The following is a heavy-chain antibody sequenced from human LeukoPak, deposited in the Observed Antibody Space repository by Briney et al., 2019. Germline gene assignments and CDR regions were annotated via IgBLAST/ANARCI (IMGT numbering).Heavy chain of an antibody. Sequence: SETLSLTCTVSGGSVISGSYYWSWIRQPPGKGLEWIGYIYYSGSTNYNPSLKSRVTISVDTSKNQFSLKLSSVTAADTAVYYCARDYYDFWSGYSGNDAFDIWGQGTMVTVSS. CDR3: ARDYYDFWSGYSGNDAFDI. V-gene: IGHV4-61*01. J-gene: IGHJ3*02. CDR1: GGSVISGSYY. D-gene: IGHD3-3*01. CDR2: IYYSGST.